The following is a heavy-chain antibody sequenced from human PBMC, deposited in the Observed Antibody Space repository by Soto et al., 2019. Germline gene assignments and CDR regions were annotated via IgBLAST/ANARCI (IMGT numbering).Heavy chain of an antibody. CDR2: ISAYNGNK. V-gene: IGHV1-18*04. CDR3: ARLLYHLEGDFWSGYDY. D-gene: IGHD3-3*01. CDR1: GYTFTSYG. Sequence: QVQLVQSGAEVKKPGASVKVSCKASGYTFTSYGISWVRQAPGQGLEWMGWISAYNGNKNYAQKRQGRVTMITYTSTSTAYMELMILRSDYRVVYYWARLLYHLEGDFWSGYDYWGQGTLVTVSS. J-gene: IGHJ4*02.